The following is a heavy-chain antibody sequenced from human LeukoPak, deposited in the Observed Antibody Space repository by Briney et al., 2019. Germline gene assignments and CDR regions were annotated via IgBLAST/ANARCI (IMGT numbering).Heavy chain of an antibody. J-gene: IGHJ4*02. V-gene: IGHV4-61*01. CDR1: GGSISSSSYY. CDR2: IYYSGST. Sequence: PSETLSLTCTVSGGSISSSSYYWSWIRQPPGKGLEWIGYIYYSGSTNYNPSLKSRVTISVDTSKNQFSLKLSSVTAADTAVYYCARDSDSSGYYLDYWGQGTLVTVSS. CDR3: ARDSDSSGYYLDY. D-gene: IGHD3-22*01.